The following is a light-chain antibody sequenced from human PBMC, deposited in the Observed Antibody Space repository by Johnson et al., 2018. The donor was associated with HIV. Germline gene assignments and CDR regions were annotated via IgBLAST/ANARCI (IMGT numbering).Light chain of an antibody. CDR3: GAWDSRLSVCV. CDR1: SSNIGNNY. Sequence: QAVLTQPPSVSAAPGQKVTISCSGSSSNIGNNYVSWYQQLPGTAPKLLIYDNNKRPSGIPDRFSGSRSGTSATLAITGLQTGDEADYYCGAWDSRLSVCVFGTGTKVTVL. V-gene: IGLV1-51*01. J-gene: IGLJ1*01. CDR2: DNN.